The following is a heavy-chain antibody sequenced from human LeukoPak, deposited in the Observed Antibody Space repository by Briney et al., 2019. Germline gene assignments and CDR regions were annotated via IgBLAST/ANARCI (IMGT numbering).Heavy chain of an antibody. J-gene: IGHJ6*02. V-gene: IGHV3-23*01. CDR3: ARPPGRDGYKYYYGMDV. CDR2: ISGSGGST. D-gene: IGHD5-24*01. CDR1: GFTFSSYA. Sequence: GGSLRLSCAASGFTFSSYAMSWVRQAPGKGLEWVSAISGSGGSTCYADSVKGRFTISRDNSKNTLYLQMNSLRAEDTAVYYCARPPGRDGYKYYYGMDVWGQGTTVTVSS.